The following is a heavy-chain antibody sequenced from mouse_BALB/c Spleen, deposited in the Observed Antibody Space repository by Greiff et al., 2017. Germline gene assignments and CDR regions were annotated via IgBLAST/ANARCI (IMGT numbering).Heavy chain of an antibody. J-gene: IGHJ4*01. Sequence: VQLQESGPGLVAPSQSLSITCTVSGFSLTDYGVSWIRQPPGKGLEWLGAIWGGGSTYYNSALKSRLSISKDNSKSQVFLKMNSLQTDDTAMYYCAKHSGNYPYAMDYWGQGTSVTVSS. D-gene: IGHD2-1*01. V-gene: IGHV2-6-5*01. CDR2: IWGGGST. CDR3: AKHSGNYPYAMDY. CDR1: GFSLTDYG.